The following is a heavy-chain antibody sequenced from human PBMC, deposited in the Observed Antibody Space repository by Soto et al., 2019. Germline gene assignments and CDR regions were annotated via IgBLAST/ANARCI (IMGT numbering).Heavy chain of an antibody. Sequence: EVQLVESGGGLVQPGGSLRLSCAASGFTVSSNYMSWVRQAPGKGLEWVSVIYSGGSTYYADSVKGRFTISRDNSKNTLYLQMNSLRAEDTAVYYCASHIYGSGSYYNYYYYTDVWGKGTTVTVSS. D-gene: IGHD3-10*01. J-gene: IGHJ6*03. CDR1: GFTVSSNY. V-gene: IGHV3-66*04. CDR3: ASHIYGSGSYYNYYYYTDV. CDR2: IYSGGST.